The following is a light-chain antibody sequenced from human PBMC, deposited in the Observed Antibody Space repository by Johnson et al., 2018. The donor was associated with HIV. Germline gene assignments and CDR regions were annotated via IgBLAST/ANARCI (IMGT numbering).Light chain of an antibody. CDR3: ATWDTSLSAGGV. CDR1: SYNIGNNY. J-gene: IGLJ1*01. Sequence: QSVLTQPPSVSAAPGQKVTISCSGSSYNIGNNYVSWYQQLPGTAPKLLIYENNKRPSGIPDRFSDSKSGTSATLGITGLQTGDAADYYCATWDTSLSAGGVFGTGTKVTVL. CDR2: ENN. V-gene: IGLV1-51*02.